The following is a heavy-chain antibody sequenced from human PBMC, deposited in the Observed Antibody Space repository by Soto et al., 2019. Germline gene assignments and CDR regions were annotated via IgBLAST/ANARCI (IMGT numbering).Heavy chain of an antibody. D-gene: IGHD3-9*01. CDR2: IYYSGST. V-gene: IGHV4-31*03. CDR3: ARVWHDILTGYYSPHYYFDY. CDR1: GGSISSGGYY. J-gene: IGHJ4*02. Sequence: SETLSLACTVSGGSISSGGYYWSWIRQHPGKGLEWIGYIYYSGSTYYNPSLKSRVTISVDTSKNQFFLKLSSVTAADTAVYYFARVWHDILTGYYSPHYYFDYWGQGTLVTVSS.